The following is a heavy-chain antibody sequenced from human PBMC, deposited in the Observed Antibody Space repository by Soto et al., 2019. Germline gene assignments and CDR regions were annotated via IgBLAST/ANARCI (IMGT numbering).Heavy chain of an antibody. CDR2: IYYSGST. J-gene: IGHJ4*02. CDR3: ARSRNWNTPLFDF. Sequence: SETLSLTCTVSGGSISSSSYYWGWIRQPPGKGLEWIGSIYYSGSTYYNPSLKSRVTISVDTSKNQFSLKLSSVTAADTAVYYCARSRNWNTPLFDFWGQGTLVTVSS. V-gene: IGHV4-39*01. CDR1: GGSISSSSYY. D-gene: IGHD1-20*01.